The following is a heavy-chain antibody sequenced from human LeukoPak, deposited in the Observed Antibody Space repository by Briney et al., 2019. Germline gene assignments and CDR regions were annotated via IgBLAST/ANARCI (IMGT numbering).Heavy chain of an antibody. CDR3: ARRGYSSSWYQDYFDY. CDR1: GGTFSSYA. CDR2: VIPIFGTA. J-gene: IGHJ4*02. Sequence: SVRVSCKASGGTFSSYAISWVRQAPGQGLEWMGGVIPIFGTANYAQKFQGRVTITADESTSTAYMELSSLRSEDTAVYYCARRGYSSSWYQDYFDYWGQGTLVTVSS. V-gene: IGHV1-69*13. D-gene: IGHD6-13*01.